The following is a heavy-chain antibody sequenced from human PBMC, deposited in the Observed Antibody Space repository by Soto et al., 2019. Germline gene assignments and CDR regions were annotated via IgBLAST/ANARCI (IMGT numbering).Heavy chain of an antibody. CDR3: AREKSSWYDY. CDR1: GYTFTSYD. CDR2: MNPNSGNT. Sequence: QVQLVQSGAEVKKPGASVKVSCKASGYTFTSYDINWVRQATGQGLEWMGWMNPNSGNTGHAQKYQGRVTMTRNTSIITAYMELSSLISQDTAVYYCAREKSSWYDYWGQGTLVTVSS. D-gene: IGHD6-13*01. V-gene: IGHV1-8*01. J-gene: IGHJ4*02.